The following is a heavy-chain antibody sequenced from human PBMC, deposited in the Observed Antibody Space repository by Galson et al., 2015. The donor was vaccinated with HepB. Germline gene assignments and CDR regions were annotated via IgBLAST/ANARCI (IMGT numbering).Heavy chain of an antibody. V-gene: IGHV3-23*01. CDR2: ISGSGEST. J-gene: IGHJ3*01. CDR1: AFTFSGYA. Sequence: SLRLSCAGSAFTFSGYAMSWARQAPGKGLEWVSSISGSGESTYYADSVKGRFTISRDDSKNTLYLQMNSLRAEDTALYYCAKGKGSNWLAFDFWGQGTMVTVSS. D-gene: IGHD6-13*01. CDR3: AKGKGSNWLAFDF.